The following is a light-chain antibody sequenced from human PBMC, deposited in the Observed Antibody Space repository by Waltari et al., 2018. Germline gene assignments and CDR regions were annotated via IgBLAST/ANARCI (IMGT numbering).Light chain of an antibody. CDR2: GAS. CDR3: QQYGSSPFT. Sequence: EIVLTQSPGTLSLSPGARATLSCRASQSVSSSYLAWYQQKPGQAPRHLIYGASSRATGIPDRFSGSGSGTDFTLTISRLEPEDFAVYYCQQYGSSPFTFGPGTKVDIK. CDR1: QSVSSSY. J-gene: IGKJ3*01. V-gene: IGKV3-20*01.